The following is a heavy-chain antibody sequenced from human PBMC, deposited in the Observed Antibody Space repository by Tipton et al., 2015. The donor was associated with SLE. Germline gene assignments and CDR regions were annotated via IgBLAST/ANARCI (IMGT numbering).Heavy chain of an antibody. Sequence: TLSLTCTVSGGSISSSSYYWGWIRQPPGKGLEWIGSIYYSGSTYYNPSPKSRVTISVDTSKNQFSLKLSSVTAADTAVYYCARERDYYDSSGYYLEDAFDIWGQGTMVTVSS. J-gene: IGHJ3*02. CDR1: GGSISSSSYY. V-gene: IGHV4-39*07. D-gene: IGHD3-22*01. CDR2: IYYSGST. CDR3: ARERDYYDSSGYYLEDAFDI.